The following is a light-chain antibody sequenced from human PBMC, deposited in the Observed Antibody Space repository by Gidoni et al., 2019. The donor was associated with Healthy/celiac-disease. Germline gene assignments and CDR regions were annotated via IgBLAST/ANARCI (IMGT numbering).Light chain of an antibody. CDR2: GAS. CDR3: QQYGSSPYT. CDR1: QSVSSSN. J-gene: IGKJ2*01. Sequence: EVVLMQSPGNRSLSPRERATLSCRARQSVSSSNLAWYQQKPGQAPRLLIYGASRRATGMPDRFSGSGSGTDVTLTISILDPEDFAVYYCQQYGSSPYTFGQGTKLEI. V-gene: IGKV3-20*01.